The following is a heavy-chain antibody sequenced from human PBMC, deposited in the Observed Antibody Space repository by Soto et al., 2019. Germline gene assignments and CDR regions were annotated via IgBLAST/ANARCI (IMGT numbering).Heavy chain of an antibody. Sequence: PSETLSLTCAVYGGSFSGYYWSWIRQPPGKGLEWIGEINHSGSTNYNPSLKSRVTISVDTSKNQFSLKLSSVTAADTAVYYCARDSGSRRTAAFDIWGQGTMVTVS. J-gene: IGHJ3*02. D-gene: IGHD1-26*01. CDR3: ARDSGSRRTAAFDI. V-gene: IGHV4-34*01. CDR1: GGSFSGYY. CDR2: INHSGST.